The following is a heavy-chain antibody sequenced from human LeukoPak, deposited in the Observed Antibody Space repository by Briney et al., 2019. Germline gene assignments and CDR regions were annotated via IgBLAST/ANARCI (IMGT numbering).Heavy chain of an antibody. CDR2: INSDGSST. CDR1: GFTFSSYT. V-gene: IGHV3-74*01. CDR3: ARDLYYDILTGYWNDAFDI. D-gene: IGHD3-9*01. J-gene: IGHJ3*02. Sequence: GGSLRLSCAASGFTFSSYTMNWVRQAPGKGLVWVSRINSDGSSTSYADSVKGRFTISRDNAKNTLYLQMNSLRAEDTAVYYCARDLYYDILTGYWNDAFDIWGQGTMVTVSS.